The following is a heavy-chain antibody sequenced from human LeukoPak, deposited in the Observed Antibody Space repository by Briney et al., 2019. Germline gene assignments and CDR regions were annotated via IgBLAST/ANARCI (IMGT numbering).Heavy chain of an antibody. V-gene: IGHV3-7*01. CDR3: ARDQNDFWSGYYSN. Sequence: GGSLRLSCAASGFTFSSYAMHWVRQAPGKGLEWVANIKQDGSEKYYVDSVKGRFTISRDNAKNSLYLQMNSLRAEDTAVYYCARDQNDFWSGYYSNWGQGTLVTVSS. CDR1: GFTFSSYA. D-gene: IGHD3-3*01. J-gene: IGHJ4*02. CDR2: IKQDGSEK.